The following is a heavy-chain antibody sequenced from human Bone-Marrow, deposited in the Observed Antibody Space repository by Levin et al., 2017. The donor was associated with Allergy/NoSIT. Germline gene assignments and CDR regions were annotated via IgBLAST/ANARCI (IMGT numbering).Heavy chain of an antibody. V-gene: IGHV3-23*01. CDR2: ISVRGGST. CDR3: AKIQWLVRDFDY. D-gene: IGHD6-19*01. Sequence: PGGSLRLSCAASGFTFRTSAMNWVRQAPGQGLEWVSSISVRGGSTFYADSVKGRFTISRDDSENTLYLQMNSLRAEDTAIYYCAKIQWLVRDFDYWGQGTLVAVSS. CDR1: GFTFRTSA. J-gene: IGHJ4*02.